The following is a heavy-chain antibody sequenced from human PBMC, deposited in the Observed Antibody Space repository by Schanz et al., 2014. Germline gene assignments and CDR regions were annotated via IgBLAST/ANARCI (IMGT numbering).Heavy chain of an antibody. V-gene: IGHV3-21*04. J-gene: IGHJ4*02. Sequence: EVQLLESGGGLVQPGRSLRLSCVASGFTFISYDIHWVRQAPGKGLEWVSSISSSSSYISYADSVKGRFTISRDNAENTLYLQMNSLRVEDTAVYYCAKYGGGYSYGFVEYWGQGILVTVSS. CDR3: AKYGGGYSYGFVEY. D-gene: IGHD5-18*01. CDR1: GFTFISYD. CDR2: ISSSSSYI.